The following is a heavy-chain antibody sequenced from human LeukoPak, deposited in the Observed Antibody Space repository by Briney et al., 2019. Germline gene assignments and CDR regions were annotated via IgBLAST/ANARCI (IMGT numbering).Heavy chain of an antibody. CDR2: FYSGGTT. J-gene: IGHJ4*02. D-gene: IGHD6-13*01. CDR3: ARDRAGIFDY. CDR1: GFTVSTNY. Sequence: GGSLRLSCAASGFTVSTNYMSWVRQAPGKGLEWVSVFYSGGTTYYADSVKGRFTIYRDTSKNTVYLQMNSLRAEDTAVYYCARDRAGIFDYWGQGTLVTVSS. V-gene: IGHV3-66*01.